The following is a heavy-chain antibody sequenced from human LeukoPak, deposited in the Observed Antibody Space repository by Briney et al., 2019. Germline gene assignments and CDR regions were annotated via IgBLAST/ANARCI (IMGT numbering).Heavy chain of an antibody. CDR1: GGSFSGYY. J-gene: IGHJ4*02. Sequence: SETLSLTCAVYGGSFSGYYWSWIRQPPGKGLEWIGEIDHSGSTNYNPSLKSRVTIPVDTSKNQFSLKLSSVTAADTAVYYCARRPLRLRLGELSFDYWGQGTLVTVSS. V-gene: IGHV4-34*01. CDR2: IDHSGST. CDR3: ARRPLRLRLGELSFDY. D-gene: IGHD3-16*02.